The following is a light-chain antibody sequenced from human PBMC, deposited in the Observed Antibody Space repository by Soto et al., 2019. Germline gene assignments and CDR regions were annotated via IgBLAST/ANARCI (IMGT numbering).Light chain of an antibody. J-gene: IGKJ4*01. CDR3: QQSYSTPLT. CDR1: PSISSW. CDR2: KAP. V-gene: IGKV1-5*03. Sequence: DIQLTQSPYTLSASVGERVTLTCLARPSISSWLSWDQQKPGKAPKLLIYKAPSLESGVPSRFSGSGSGTEFTLTISSLQPEDFATYYCQQSYSTPLTFGGGTKVDIK.